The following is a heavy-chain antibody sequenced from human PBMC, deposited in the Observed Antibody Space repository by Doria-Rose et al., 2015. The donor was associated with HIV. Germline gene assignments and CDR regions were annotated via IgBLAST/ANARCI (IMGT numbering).Heavy chain of an antibody. CDR3: ARIHSLSSSSLGH. V-gene: IGHV1-3*01. D-gene: IGHD6-13*01. CDR2: LNVGNGDT. J-gene: IGHJ4*02. Sequence: VQMLEWMGWLNVGNGDTRYSRKFQDRVTITSDTSANTGYMALSSLRSEDTAVYYCARIHSLSSSSLGHWGQGTLVTVSS.